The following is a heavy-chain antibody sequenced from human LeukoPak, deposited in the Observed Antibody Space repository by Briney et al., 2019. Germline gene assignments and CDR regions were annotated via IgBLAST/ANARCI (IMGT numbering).Heavy chain of an antibody. Sequence: GWSLRLSCTASGFTIGDYAMSWFRQAPGKGLEWVGFIRSKAYGGTTEYAASVKGRFTISRDDSKSIAYLQMNSLKTEDTAVYYCTPYSYCYGSGSYYPHYWGQGTLVTVSS. CDR2: IRSKAYGGTT. D-gene: IGHD3-10*01. CDR1: GFTIGDYA. V-gene: IGHV3-49*03. J-gene: IGHJ4*02. CDR3: TPYSYCYGSGSYYPHY.